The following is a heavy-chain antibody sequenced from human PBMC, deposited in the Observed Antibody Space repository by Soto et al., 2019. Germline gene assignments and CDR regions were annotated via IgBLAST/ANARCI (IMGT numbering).Heavy chain of an antibody. CDR2: IYYSGST. V-gene: IGHV4-59*01. CDR3: ARVNYPGAGLAYYFDGMDV. J-gene: IGHJ6*01. Sequence: SETLSLTCTVSGGSISSYYWSWIRQPPGKGLEWIGYIYYSGSTNYNPSLKSRVTISVDTSKNQFSLKLSSVTAADTAVYYCARVNYPGAGLAYYFDGMDVWGQGTTVTVSS. CDR1: GGSISSYY. D-gene: IGHD3-10*01.